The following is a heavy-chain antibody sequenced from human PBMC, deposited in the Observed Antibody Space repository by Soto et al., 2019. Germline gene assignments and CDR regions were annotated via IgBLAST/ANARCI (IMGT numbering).Heavy chain of an antibody. Sequence: SETLSLTCTVSVGSISSGDYYWSWIRQPPGKGLERIGYIYYSGSTYYNPSLKSRVTISEDTSKNQFSLKLSSVTAADTAVYYCARAKYYYYSSGFDSWGQGTLVTVSS. CDR1: VGSISSGDYY. D-gene: IGHD3-22*01. CDR3: ARAKYYYYSSGFDS. V-gene: IGHV4-30-4*01. CDR2: IYYSGST. J-gene: IGHJ4*02.